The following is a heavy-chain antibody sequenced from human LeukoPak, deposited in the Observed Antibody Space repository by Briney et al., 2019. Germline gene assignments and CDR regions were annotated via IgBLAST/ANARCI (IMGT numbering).Heavy chain of an antibody. CDR2: IYTSGST. Sequence: SETLSLTRTVSGGSISSGSYYWSWIRQPAGKGLEWIGRIYTSGSTNYNPSLKSRVTISVDTSKNQFSLKLSSVTAADTAVYYCARDHVGRDGYNPPHYWGQGTLVTVSS. J-gene: IGHJ4*02. CDR1: GGSISSGSYY. D-gene: IGHD5-24*01. CDR3: ARDHVGRDGYNPPHY. V-gene: IGHV4-61*02.